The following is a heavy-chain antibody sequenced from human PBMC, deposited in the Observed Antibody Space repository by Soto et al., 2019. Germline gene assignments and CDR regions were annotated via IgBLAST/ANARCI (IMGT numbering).Heavy chain of an antibody. CDR1: GGSISSYY. D-gene: IGHD4-4*01. J-gene: IGHJ6*02. V-gene: IGHV4-4*07. CDR2: IYTSGST. Sequence: LSLTCPVSGGSISSYYWSWIRQPPGKGLEWIGRIYTSGSTNYNPSLKSRVTMSVDTSKNQFSLKLSSVTAADTAVYYCARGGNPVTSLGYYYYGMDVWGQGTTVTVSS. CDR3: ARGGNPVTSLGYYYYGMDV.